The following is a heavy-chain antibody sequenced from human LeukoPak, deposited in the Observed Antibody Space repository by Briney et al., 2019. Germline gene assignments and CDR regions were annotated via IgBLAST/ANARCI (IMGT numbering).Heavy chain of an antibody. CDR1: GYTFTGYY. J-gene: IGHJ4*02. CDR2: INPNSGGT. CDR3: ARGPLIVRGVIFPIDY. D-gene: IGHD3-10*02. V-gene: IGHV1-2*02. Sequence: GASVKVSCKASGYTFTGYYMHWVRQAPGQGLEWMGWINPNSGGTNYAQEFQGRVTMTRDTSISTAYMELSRLRSDDTAVYYCARGPLIVRGVIFPIDYWGQGTLVTVSS.